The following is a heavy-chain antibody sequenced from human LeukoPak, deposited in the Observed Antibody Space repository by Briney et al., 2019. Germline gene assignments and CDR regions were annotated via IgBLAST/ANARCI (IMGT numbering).Heavy chain of an antibody. CDR2: ISSSSSYI. CDR1: GFTFSSYG. CDR3: ASYYDYVWGSFYFDY. Sequence: GGSLRLSCAASGFTFSSYGMNWVRQAPGKGLEWVSSISSSSSYIYYADSVKGRFTISRDNAKNSLYLQMNSLRAEDTAVYYCASYYDYVWGSFYFDYWGQGTLVTVSS. D-gene: IGHD3-16*01. J-gene: IGHJ4*02. V-gene: IGHV3-21*01.